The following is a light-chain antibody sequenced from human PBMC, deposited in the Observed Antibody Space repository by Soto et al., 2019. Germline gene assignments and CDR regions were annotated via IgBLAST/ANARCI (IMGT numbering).Light chain of an antibody. J-gene: IGLJ2*01. CDR2: SNN. CDR1: SSNIGSNT. CDR3: AAWDDSLKGLV. V-gene: IGLV1-44*01. Sequence: QSVLTQPPSASGTPGQRVPISCSGSSSNIGSNTVNWYQQLPGTAPKLLIYSNNQRPSGVPDRFSGSKSGTSASLAISGLQSEDEADYYCAAWDDSLKGLVFGGGTKLTVL.